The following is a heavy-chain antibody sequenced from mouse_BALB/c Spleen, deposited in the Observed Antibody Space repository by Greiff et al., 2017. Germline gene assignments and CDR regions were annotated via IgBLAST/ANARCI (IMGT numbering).Heavy chain of an antibody. J-gene: IGHJ4*01. CDR2: IWAGGST. CDR1: GFSLTSYG. D-gene: IGHD1-2*01. CDR3: AREERFSARDAMDY. Sequence: VHLVESGPGLVAPSQSLSITCTVSGFSLTSYGVHWVRQPPGKGLEWLGVIWAGGSTNYNSALMSRLSISKDNSKSQVFLKMNSLQTDDTAMYYCAREERFSARDAMDYWGQGTSVTVSS. V-gene: IGHV2-9*02.